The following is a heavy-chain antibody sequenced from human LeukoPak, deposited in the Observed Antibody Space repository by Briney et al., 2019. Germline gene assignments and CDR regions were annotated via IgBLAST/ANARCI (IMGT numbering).Heavy chain of an antibody. V-gene: IGHV4-59*01. CDR3: ASGGNWSRHDH. D-gene: IGHD1-1*01. J-gene: IGHJ4*02. Sequence: SETLSLTCXVSGGSIXXXXXXXIRQPPGKXXXWIGYIYYSXSSYYXXXLKSRVTXSVXSXKNQFSLKLTSVTAADTAVYYCASGGNWSRHDHWGQGTLVTVSA. CDR1: GGSIXXXX. CDR2: IYYSXSS.